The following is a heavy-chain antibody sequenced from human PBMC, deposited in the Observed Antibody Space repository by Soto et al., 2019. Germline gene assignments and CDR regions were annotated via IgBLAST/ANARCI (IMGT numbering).Heavy chain of an antibody. D-gene: IGHD3-16*01. Sequence: QITLKESGPTLVKPTQTLTLTCTFSGFSLSTSGVGVGWIRQPPGKALEWLALIYWDDDKRYSPSLKSRLTIPKDTSKNQVVLTMTNMDPVDTATYYCAHKGGGDRILDYWGQGTLVTVSS. CDR1: GFSLSTSGVG. V-gene: IGHV2-5*02. CDR2: IYWDDDK. CDR3: AHKGGGDRILDY. J-gene: IGHJ4*02.